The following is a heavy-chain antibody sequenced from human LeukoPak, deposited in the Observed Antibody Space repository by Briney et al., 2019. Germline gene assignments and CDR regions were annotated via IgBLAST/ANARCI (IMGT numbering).Heavy chain of an antibody. V-gene: IGHV3-48*01. Sequence: GASLRLSCAASGFTFTTFSTHSMNWVRQAPGKGLEWLSYISDTGDTTYYADSLQGRFTISRDDAKNSLYLHMSSLRADDTAIYYCAADGVGVLPGDALDIWGQGTKVTVSS. J-gene: IGHJ3*02. CDR3: AADGVGVLPGDALDI. D-gene: IGHD1-26*01. CDR1: GFTFTTFSTHS. CDR2: ISDTGDTT.